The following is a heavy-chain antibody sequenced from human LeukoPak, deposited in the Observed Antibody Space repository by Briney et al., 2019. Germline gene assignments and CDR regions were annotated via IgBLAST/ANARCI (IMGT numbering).Heavy chain of an antibody. CDR2: INPYNGNT. V-gene: IGHV1-18*01. J-gene: IGHJ4*02. CDR3: ARVAAADYFDY. Sequence: GASVKVSCKASGYTFISYGISRVRQAPGQGLEWMGWINPYNGNTNYAQKLQGRVTMTTDTSTSTAYMELRSLRSDDTAVYYCARVAAADYFDYWGQGTLVTVSS. CDR1: GYTFISYG. D-gene: IGHD6-13*01.